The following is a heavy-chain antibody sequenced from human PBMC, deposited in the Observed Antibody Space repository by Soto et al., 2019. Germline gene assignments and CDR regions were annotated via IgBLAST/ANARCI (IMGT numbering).Heavy chain of an antibody. CDR1: GGTFSSHG. CDR3: VRSQDSSGYWNSCFDP. D-gene: IGHD3-22*01. J-gene: IGHJ5*02. CDR2: IMPTFGSA. V-gene: IGHV1-69*06. Sequence: QVQLLQSGTALQKPGSSVKVSCKASGGTFSSHGIAWVRQVPGQGLEWVGGIMPTFGSATYAPKFQGRVTISADKSTSTAYMELRSLRSEDTAVYYCVRSQDSSGYWNSCFDPWGQGTLVTVSS.